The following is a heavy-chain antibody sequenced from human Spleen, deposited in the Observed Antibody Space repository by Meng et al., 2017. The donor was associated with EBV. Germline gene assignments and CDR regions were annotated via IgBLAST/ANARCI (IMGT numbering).Heavy chain of an antibody. D-gene: IGHD3-3*01. CDR1: GGSISTGGYF. CDR2: IYYSGDT. V-gene: IGHV4-30-4*01. CDR3: ARGSWGGYFNYFDP. Sequence: RGPGHRLVRPSQTLSLTVAVSGGSISTGGYFWSWIRQPPGKGLEWIGYIYYSGDTYYSPSLKSRLTVSVDRSKNQFSLKLTSVTAADTAVYYCARGSWGGYFNYFDPWGQGTLVTVSS. J-gene: IGHJ5*02.